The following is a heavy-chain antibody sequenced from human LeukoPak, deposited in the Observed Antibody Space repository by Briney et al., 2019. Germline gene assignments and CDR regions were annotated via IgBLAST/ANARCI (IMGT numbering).Heavy chain of an antibody. CDR3: ARALSSVRIYFDY. V-gene: IGHV1-2*02. CDR2: INPNSGGT. J-gene: IGHJ4*02. D-gene: IGHD3-22*01. Sequence: ASVKVSCKASGYTFTGYYMHWVRQAPGQGLEWMGWINPNSGGTNYAQKFQGRVTMTRDTSISTAYMELSRLRSDDTAVYYCARALSSVRIYFDYWGQGTLVTVSS. CDR1: GYTFTGYY.